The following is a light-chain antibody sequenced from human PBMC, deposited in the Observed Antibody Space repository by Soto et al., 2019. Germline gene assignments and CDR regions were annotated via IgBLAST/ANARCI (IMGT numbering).Light chain of an antibody. J-gene: IGKJ5*01. CDR3: QLSNTKLN. CDR1: QTIATF. V-gene: IGKV1-39*01. CDR2: GAS. Sequence: DIQMTQSPSSLSASVGDRVTITCRASQTIATFLNWYQQKPGKAPKLLIYGASTLQSGVPSRFSGSGYGADFTLTISSLKPEDYATYYCQLSNTKLNFGKGPRLQF.